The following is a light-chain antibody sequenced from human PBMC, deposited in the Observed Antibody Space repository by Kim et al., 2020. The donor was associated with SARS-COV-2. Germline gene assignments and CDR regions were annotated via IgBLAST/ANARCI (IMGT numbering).Light chain of an antibody. CDR2: GAS. V-gene: IGKV3D-15*01. Sequence: EIVMTHSPATLSVSPGERATLSCRASQSISINLAWYQQKLGQAPRLLIYGASTRATGIPARFSGSGSGTEFTLTISSLQSEDFAVYYCQQYNDWPLTFGGGTKVDIK. CDR3: QQYNDWPLT. J-gene: IGKJ4*01. CDR1: QSISIN.